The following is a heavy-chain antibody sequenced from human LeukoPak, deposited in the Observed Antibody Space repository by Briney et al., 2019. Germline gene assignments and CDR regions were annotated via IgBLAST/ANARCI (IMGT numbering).Heavy chain of an antibody. CDR1: GYIFMSYA. CDR3: ARDSHIVVVTAILPSDY. D-gene: IGHD2-21*02. V-gene: IGHV1-3*01. J-gene: IGHJ4*02. CDR2: ITGGRGTT. Sequence: VASVKVSCKASGYIFMSYAIHWVRQAPGQRPEWMGWITGGRGTTLYSQKFQGRVTMTRDTSTSTVYMELSSLRSEDTAVYYCARDSHIVVVTAILPSDYWGQGTLVTVSS.